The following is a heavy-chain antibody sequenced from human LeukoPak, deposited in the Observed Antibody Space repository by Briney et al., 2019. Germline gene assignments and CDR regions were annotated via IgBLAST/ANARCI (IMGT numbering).Heavy chain of an antibody. V-gene: IGHV3-7*01. CDR3: ARDRSRFYY. J-gene: IGHJ4*02. CDR1: GFTFSNAW. Sequence: HPGGSLRLSCAASGFTFSNAWMSWVRQAPGKGLEWVANIKEDGNEKYYVDSVKGRFTISRGNAKKLLYLQMNSLRAEDTAVYYCARDRSRFYYWGQGTLVTVSS. CDR2: IKEDGNEK. D-gene: IGHD2-2*01.